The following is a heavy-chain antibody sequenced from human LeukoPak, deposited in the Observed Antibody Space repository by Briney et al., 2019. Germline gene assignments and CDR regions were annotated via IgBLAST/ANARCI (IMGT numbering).Heavy chain of an antibody. Sequence: PSETLSLTCAVYGGSFSGYYWSWIRQPPGKGLEWIGEINHSGSTNYNPSLKSRVTISVDTSQNQFSLKLSSVTAADTAVYYCARGSNWNYVYYYYYMDVWGKGTTVTVPS. CDR1: GGSFSGYY. CDR2: INHSGST. V-gene: IGHV4-34*01. CDR3: ARGSNWNYVYYYYYMDV. D-gene: IGHD1-7*01. J-gene: IGHJ6*03.